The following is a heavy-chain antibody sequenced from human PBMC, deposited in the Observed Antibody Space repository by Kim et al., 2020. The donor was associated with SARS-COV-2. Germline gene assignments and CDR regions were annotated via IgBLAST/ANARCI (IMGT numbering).Heavy chain of an antibody. CDR1: GFTFSNFA. V-gene: IGHV3-23*01. D-gene: IGHD2-21*01. CDR2: ISASGATT. CDR3: AKHGGNSGGGRYFDL. Sequence: GGSLRLSCAASGFTFSNFAMSWVRQAPGKGLEWVSAISASGATTYYADSAKGRFTISRDNSKNTLYLQMDSLRAEDTAVYYCAKHGGNSGGGRYFDLWGRGTLVTVSS. J-gene: IGHJ2*01.